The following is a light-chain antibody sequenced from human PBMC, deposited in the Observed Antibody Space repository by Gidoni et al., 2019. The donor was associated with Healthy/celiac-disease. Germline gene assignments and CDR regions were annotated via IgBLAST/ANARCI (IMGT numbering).Light chain of an antibody. Sequence: QSALTQPASVSGSPGQSITISFTGTSSDVGGYNYVSWYQQHPGKAPKLMIYDVSNRPSGVSNRFSGSKSGNTASLTISGLQAEDEADYYCSSYTSSRLGVFGGGTKLTVL. CDR1: SSDVGGYNY. CDR3: SSYTSSRLGV. CDR2: DVS. J-gene: IGLJ3*02. V-gene: IGLV2-14*03.